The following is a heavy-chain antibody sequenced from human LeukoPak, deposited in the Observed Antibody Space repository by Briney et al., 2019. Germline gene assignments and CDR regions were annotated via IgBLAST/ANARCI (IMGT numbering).Heavy chain of an antibody. CDR3: ARTYYYDSSGFNFDY. Sequence: SQTLSLTCTVSGGSISSGGYYWSWIRQHPGKGLEWIGYIYYSGSTYYNPSLKSRVTISVDTSKNQFSLKLSSVTAADTAVYYCARTYYYDSSGFNFDYWGQGTLVTVPS. CDR1: GGSISSGGYY. J-gene: IGHJ4*02. D-gene: IGHD3-22*01. CDR2: IYYSGST. V-gene: IGHV4-31*03.